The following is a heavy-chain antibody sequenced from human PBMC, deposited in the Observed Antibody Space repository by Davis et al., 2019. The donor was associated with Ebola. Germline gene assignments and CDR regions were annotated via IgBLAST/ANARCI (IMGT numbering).Heavy chain of an antibody. J-gene: IGHJ4*02. V-gene: IGHV4-4*02. CDR1: GGSISSSNW. D-gene: IGHD6-19*01. Sequence: SETLSLTCAVSGGSISSSNWWRWVRQPPGKGLEWIGEIYHSGSTNYNPSLKSRVTISVDKSKNQFSLKLSSVTAADTAVYYCARDGGWSGNNYFDYWGQGTLVTVSS. CDR2: IYHSGST. CDR3: ARDGGWSGNNYFDY.